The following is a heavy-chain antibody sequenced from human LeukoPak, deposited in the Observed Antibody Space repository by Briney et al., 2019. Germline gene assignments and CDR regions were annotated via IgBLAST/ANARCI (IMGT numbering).Heavy chain of an antibody. CDR3: AGVAAAEYWFDP. D-gene: IGHD6-13*01. J-gene: IGHJ5*02. Sequence: ASVKVSCKASGYTFTGYYMHWVRQAPGQGLEWMGWINPNSGGTNYAQKFQGRVTMTRDTSISTAYMELSRLRSDDTAVYYCAGVAAAEYWFDPWGQGTLVTVSS. CDR1: GYTFTGYY. CDR2: INPNSGGT. V-gene: IGHV1-2*02.